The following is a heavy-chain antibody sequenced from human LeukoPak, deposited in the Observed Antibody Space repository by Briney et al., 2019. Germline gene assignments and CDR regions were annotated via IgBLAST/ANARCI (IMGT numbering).Heavy chain of an antibody. Sequence: SETLSLTCTVSGDSISSSSHYWGWIRQPPGKGPEWIGSIYYSGSTYYNPSLKSRVTISVDTSKNQFSLKLSSVTAADTAVYFCARHRGYYGSGSKLDCWGQRTLVTVSS. CDR3: ARHRGYYGSGSKLDC. CDR1: GDSISSSSHY. V-gene: IGHV4-39*01. J-gene: IGHJ4*02. CDR2: IYYSGST. D-gene: IGHD3-10*01.